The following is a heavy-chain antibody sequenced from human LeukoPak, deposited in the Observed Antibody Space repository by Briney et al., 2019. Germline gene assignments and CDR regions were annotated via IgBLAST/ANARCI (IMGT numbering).Heavy chain of an antibody. CDR1: GGTFSSYA. CDR2: IIPIFGTA. D-gene: IGHD2-21*02. CDR3: ARAYCGDDCPIDY. Sequence: GASVKVSCKASGGTFSSYAISWVRQAPGQGLEWMGGIIPIFGTANYAQKFQGRVTITADESTSTAYMELSSLRSEDTAVYYCARAYCGDDCPIDYWGQGTLVTVSS. V-gene: IGHV1-69*13. J-gene: IGHJ4*02.